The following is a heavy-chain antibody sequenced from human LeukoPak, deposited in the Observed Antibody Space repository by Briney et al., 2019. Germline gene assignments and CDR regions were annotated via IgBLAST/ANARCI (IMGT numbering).Heavy chain of an antibody. Sequence: GGSLRLSCAVSGLTCSFYWMTWARQAPGKGLEWLGSVKEDGSEKYQVDSVKGRFTTSRDNAKNSLFLQLNSLSAEDTAVYYCVRWCSYLDYWGQGTLVTVSS. J-gene: IGHJ4*02. CDR1: GLTCSFYW. V-gene: IGHV3-7*05. CDR3: VRWCSYLDY. D-gene: IGHD2-8*01. CDR2: VKEDGSEK.